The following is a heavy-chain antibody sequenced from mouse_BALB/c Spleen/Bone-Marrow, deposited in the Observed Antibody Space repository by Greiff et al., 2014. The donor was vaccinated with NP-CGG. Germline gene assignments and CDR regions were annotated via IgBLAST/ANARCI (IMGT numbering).Heavy chain of an antibody. D-gene: IGHD2-1*01. CDR1: GYTFTSYW. Sequence: QVQLQQSGAELVRPGASVKLSCKASGYTFTSYWINWVKQRPGQGLEWIGNIYPSDSYTNYNQKFKDKATLTVDKSSSTAYMQLSSPTSEDSAVYYCTRRKGNYAVAYWGQGTLVTVSA. CDR3: TRRKGNYAVAY. V-gene: IGHV1-69*02. J-gene: IGHJ3*01. CDR2: IYPSDSYT.